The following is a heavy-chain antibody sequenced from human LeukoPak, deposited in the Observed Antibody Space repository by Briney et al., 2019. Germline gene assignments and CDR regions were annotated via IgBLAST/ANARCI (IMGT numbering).Heavy chain of an antibody. Sequence: SETLSLTCTVSGGSISSYYWSWIRQPAGKGLEWIGRIYTSGSTNYNPSLKSRVTMSVDTSKNQFSLKLSSVTAADTAVYYCARGGDSSGWYGDYFDYWGQGTLVTVSS. CDR2: IYTSGST. J-gene: IGHJ4*02. D-gene: IGHD6-19*01. V-gene: IGHV4-4*07. CDR3: ARGGDSSGWYGDYFDY. CDR1: GGSISSYY.